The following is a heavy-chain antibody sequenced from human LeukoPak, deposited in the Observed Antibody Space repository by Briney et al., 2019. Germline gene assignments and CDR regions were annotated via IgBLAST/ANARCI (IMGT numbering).Heavy chain of an antibody. CDR3: ARWGAAHSTEIDAFDI. CDR2: ISAYNGNT. D-gene: IGHD2-21*02. V-gene: IGHV1-18*01. CDR1: GYTFTSYG. Sequence: ASVKVSCKASGYTFTSYGISWVRQAPGQGLEWMGWISAYNGNTNYAQKLKGRVTMTTDTSTSTAYMELRSLRSDDTAVYYCARWGAAHSTEIDAFDIWGQGTMVTVSS. J-gene: IGHJ3*02.